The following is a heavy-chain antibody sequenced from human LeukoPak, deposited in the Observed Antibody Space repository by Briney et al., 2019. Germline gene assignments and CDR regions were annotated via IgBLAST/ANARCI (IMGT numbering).Heavy chain of an antibody. V-gene: IGHV4-31*03. CDR3: ARGTGSYYFTFDY. CDR2: IYYSGST. D-gene: IGHD3-10*01. J-gene: IGHJ4*02. Sequence: SETLSLTCTVSGGSISSGGYYWSWIRQHPGQGLEWIGYIYYSGSTYYNPSLKSRVTMSVDTSKNQFSLKLSSVTAADTAVYYCARGTGSYYFTFDYWGQGTLVTVSS. CDR1: GGSISSGGYY.